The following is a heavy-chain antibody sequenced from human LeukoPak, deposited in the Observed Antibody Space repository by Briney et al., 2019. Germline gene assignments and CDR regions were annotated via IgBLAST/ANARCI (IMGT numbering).Heavy chain of an antibody. V-gene: IGHV3-21*01. Sequence: PGGSLRLSCAASGFTFSSYSMNWVRQAPGKGLEWVSSISSSSSYIYYADSVKGRFTISRDNAKNSLYLQMNSLRAEDTAVYYCARDGRLYCSGGSCYPVDYWGQGTLVTVSS. CDR2: ISSSSSYI. J-gene: IGHJ4*02. CDR3: ARDGRLYCSGGSCYPVDY. D-gene: IGHD2-15*01. CDR1: GFTFSSYS.